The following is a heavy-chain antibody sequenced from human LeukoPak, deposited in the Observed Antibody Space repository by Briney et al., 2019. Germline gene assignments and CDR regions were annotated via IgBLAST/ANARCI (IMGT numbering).Heavy chain of an antibody. V-gene: IGHV3-74*01. Sequence: GGSLRLSCAASGFTFTNYWMYWVRQAPGKGLVWVSRINPDGSDTTYADSVKGRFTISRDNAKNTLYLQMNSLGAEDTAVYYCATLGDIVVVVAAYFDYWGQGTLVTVSS. D-gene: IGHD2-15*01. CDR2: INPDGSDT. J-gene: IGHJ4*02. CDR1: GFTFTNYW. CDR3: ATLGDIVVVVAAYFDY.